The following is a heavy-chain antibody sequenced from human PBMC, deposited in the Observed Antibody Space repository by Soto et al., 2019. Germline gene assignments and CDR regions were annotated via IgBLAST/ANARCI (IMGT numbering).Heavy chain of an antibody. CDR3: ARVLRGVVNWFDP. J-gene: IGHJ5*02. CDR1: GDTFTNFG. CDR2: IATYNSNK. V-gene: IGHV1-18*01. D-gene: IGHD3-10*01. Sequence: ASVKVSCKTSGDTFTNFGLSWVRQAPGQGLEWMGWIATYNSNKNYAQKFQGRLTLTTDTSTSTGYMELKSLEYDDTAVYYCARVLRGVVNWFDPWGQGTLVTVSS.